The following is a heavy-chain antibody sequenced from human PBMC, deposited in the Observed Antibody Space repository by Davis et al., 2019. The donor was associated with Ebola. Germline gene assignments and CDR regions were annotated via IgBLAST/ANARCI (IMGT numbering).Heavy chain of an antibody. CDR3: ARAPTWSEINYYCLDY. J-gene: IGHJ4*02. D-gene: IGHD3-22*01. V-gene: IGHV3-30-3*01. Sequence: GGSLRLSCAASGFIFSSYAMHWVRQAPGKGLEWVAVISYDGSNKYYADSVKGRFTISRDNSKNTLYLQMNSLRAEDTAVYYCARAPTWSEINYYCLDYWGQGTLVTVSS. CDR2: ISYDGSNK. CDR1: GFIFSSYA.